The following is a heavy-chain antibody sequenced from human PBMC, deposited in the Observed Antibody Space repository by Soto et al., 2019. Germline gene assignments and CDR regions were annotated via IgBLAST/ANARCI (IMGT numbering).Heavy chain of an antibody. J-gene: IGHJ6*02. CDR1: GFSFGSYS. CDR2: ISGRGTTT. Sequence: GGSLRLSCEASGFSFGSYSMNWVRQAPGKGLEWVSFISGRGTTTYYADSVKGRFTVSRDNAKNSLSLEVNSLRDEDTAVYYCARLGYCSSATCKYYFYYYGMDVWGQGTTVTVSS. V-gene: IGHV3-48*02. CDR3: ARLGYCSSATCKYYFYYYGMDV. D-gene: IGHD2-2*01.